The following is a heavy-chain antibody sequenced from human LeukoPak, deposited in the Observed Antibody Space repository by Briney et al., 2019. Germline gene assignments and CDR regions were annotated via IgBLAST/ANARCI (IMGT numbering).Heavy chain of an antibody. D-gene: IGHD6-19*01. CDR1: GDTFTSYG. Sequence: ASVKDSCKASGDTFTSYGISWVRQAPGQGLEWMGWISAYNGNTNYAQKFQGRVTMTTDTSTSTAYMELRSLRSDDTAVYYCARDQQWLDPARHGFDYWGQGTLVTVSS. J-gene: IGHJ4*02. CDR3: ARDQQWLDPARHGFDY. V-gene: IGHV1-18*01. CDR2: ISAYNGNT.